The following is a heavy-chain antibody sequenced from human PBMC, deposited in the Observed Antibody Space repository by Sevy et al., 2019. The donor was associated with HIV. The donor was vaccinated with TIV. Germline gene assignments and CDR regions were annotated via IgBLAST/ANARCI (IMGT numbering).Heavy chain of an antibody. CDR3: ARHCGSTSCSHAFDI. Sequence: SETLSLTCAVYGGSFSGYYWSWIRQPPGKGLEWIGEINHSGSTNYNPSLKSLVTISVATSKNQFSLKFSSVTAADTAVYYCARHCGSTSCSHAFDIWGQGTMVTVSS. V-gene: IGHV4-34*01. D-gene: IGHD2-2*01. J-gene: IGHJ3*02. CDR1: GGSFSGYY. CDR2: INHSGST.